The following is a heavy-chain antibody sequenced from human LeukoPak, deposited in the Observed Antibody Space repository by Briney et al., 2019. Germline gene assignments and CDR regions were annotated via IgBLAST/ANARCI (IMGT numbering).Heavy chain of an antibody. J-gene: IGHJ6*02. Sequence: ASVKVSCKASGGTFSSYAISWVRQAPGQGLEWMGWINPNSGGTNYAQKFQGRVTMTRDTSISTAYMELSRLRSDDTAVYYCARGGYLYYDSSGYLKGLPYYYYGMDVWGQGTTVTVSS. CDR3: ARGGYLYYDSSGYLKGLPYYYYGMDV. V-gene: IGHV1-2*02. CDR1: GGTFSSYA. D-gene: IGHD3-22*01. CDR2: INPNSGGT.